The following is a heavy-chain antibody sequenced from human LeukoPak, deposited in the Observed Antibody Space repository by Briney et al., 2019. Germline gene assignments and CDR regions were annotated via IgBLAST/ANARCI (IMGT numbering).Heavy chain of an antibody. CDR1: GYTFTGYY. Sequence: DSVKVSCKASGYTFTGYYMHWVRQAPEEGLEWMGWINPNNGGTNYAPKSQGRVTMTRDTSISTAYMELSSLRSDDTAVYYCARFPSLLPFDYWGQGTLVTVSS. V-gene: IGHV1-2*02. CDR2: INPNNGGT. J-gene: IGHJ4*02. D-gene: IGHD1-26*01. CDR3: ARFPSLLPFDY.